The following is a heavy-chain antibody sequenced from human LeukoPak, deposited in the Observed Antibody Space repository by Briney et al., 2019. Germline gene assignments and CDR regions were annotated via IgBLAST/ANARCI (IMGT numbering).Heavy chain of an antibody. Sequence: GGSLRLSCAASGFTFSSYAMHWVRQAPGKGLEWVAVISYDGSNKYYADSVKGRFTISRDNSKNTLYLQMNSLRAEDTAVYYCARDWQQLAFDYWGQGTLATVSS. J-gene: IGHJ4*02. CDR3: ARDWQQLAFDY. V-gene: IGHV3-30*04. CDR1: GFTFSSYA. D-gene: IGHD6-13*01. CDR2: ISYDGSNK.